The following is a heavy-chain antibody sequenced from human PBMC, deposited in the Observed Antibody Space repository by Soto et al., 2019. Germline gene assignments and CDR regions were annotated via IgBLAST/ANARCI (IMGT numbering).Heavy chain of an antibody. D-gene: IGHD5-18*01. V-gene: IGHV1-2*04. Sequence: GASVKVSCKASGYTFTGYYMHWVRQAPGQGLEWMGWINPNSGGTNYAQKFQGWVTMTRDTSISTAYMELSRLRSDDTAVYYCARDYGYSYGYYYYYGMDVWGQGTTVTVSS. CDR3: ARDYGYSYGYYYYYGMDV. J-gene: IGHJ6*02. CDR1: GYTFTGYY. CDR2: INPNSGGT.